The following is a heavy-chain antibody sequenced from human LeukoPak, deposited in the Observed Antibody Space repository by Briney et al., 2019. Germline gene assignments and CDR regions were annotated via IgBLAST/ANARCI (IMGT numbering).Heavy chain of an antibody. J-gene: IGHJ4*02. V-gene: IGHV1-2*02. Sequence: ASVKVSCKASGYTFTGYYMHWVRQAAGQGLEWMGWINPNSGGTNYAQKFQGRVTMARDTSISTAYMELSRLRSDDTAVYYCAREEYHCSSTSCYRSNDYWGQGTLVTVSS. CDR1: GYTFTGYY. D-gene: IGHD2-2*02. CDR3: AREEYHCSSTSCYRSNDY. CDR2: INPNSGGT.